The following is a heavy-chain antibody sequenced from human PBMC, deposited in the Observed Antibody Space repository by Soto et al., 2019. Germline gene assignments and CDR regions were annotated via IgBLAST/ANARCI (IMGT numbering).Heavy chain of an antibody. Sequence: GESLKISCKGSGYSFTSYWISWVRQMPGKGLEWMGRIDPSDSYTSYSPSFQGHVTISADKSISTAYLQWSSLKASDTAMYYCAYSAATNYYYYYGMDVWGQGTKVTVYS. CDR2: IDPSDSYT. D-gene: IGHD2-15*01. V-gene: IGHV5-10-1*01. CDR3: AYSAATNYYYYYGMDV. CDR1: GYSFTSYW. J-gene: IGHJ6*02.